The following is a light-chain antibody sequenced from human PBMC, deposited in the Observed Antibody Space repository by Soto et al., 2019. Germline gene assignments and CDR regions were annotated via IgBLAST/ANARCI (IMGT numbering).Light chain of an antibody. CDR1: QGISSA. CDR2: DAS. CDR3: QQFNSYPFT. J-gene: IGKJ5*01. Sequence: AIQLTQSPSSLSASVGDRVTITCRASQGISSALAWYQQKPGKAPKLLIYDASSLESGGPSRFSGSGSGTDFTLTISSLQPEDFATYYCQQFNSYPFTFGQGTRLEIK. V-gene: IGKV1-13*02.